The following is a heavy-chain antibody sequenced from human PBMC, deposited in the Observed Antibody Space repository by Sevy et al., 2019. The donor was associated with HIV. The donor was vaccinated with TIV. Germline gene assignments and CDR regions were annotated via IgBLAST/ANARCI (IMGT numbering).Heavy chain of an antibody. CDR3: ARVAMITFGGVIGGDFDY. CDR2: ISYDGSNK. CDR1: GFTFSSYA. J-gene: IGHJ4*02. D-gene: IGHD3-16*01. Sequence: GGSLRLSCAASGFTFSSYAMHWVRQAPGKGLEWVAVISYDGSNKYYADSVKGRFTISRDNSKNTLYLQMNSLRAEDGAVYYCARVAMITFGGVIGGDFDYWGQGTLVTVSS. V-gene: IGHV3-30-3*01.